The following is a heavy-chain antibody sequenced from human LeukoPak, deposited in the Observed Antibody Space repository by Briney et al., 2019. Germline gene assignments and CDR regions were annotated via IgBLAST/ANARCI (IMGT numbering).Heavy chain of an antibody. CDR3: ARGEDEGYCSSTSCYPFDY. Sequence: GGSLRLSCAASGFTFSDYYMSWIRQAPGKGLEWVSYISSSGSTIYYADSVEGRFTISRDNAKNSLYLQMNSLRAEDTAVYYCARGEDEGYCSSTSCYPFDYWGQGTLVTVSS. CDR2: ISSSGSTI. D-gene: IGHD2-2*01. CDR1: GFTFSDYY. J-gene: IGHJ4*02. V-gene: IGHV3-11*01.